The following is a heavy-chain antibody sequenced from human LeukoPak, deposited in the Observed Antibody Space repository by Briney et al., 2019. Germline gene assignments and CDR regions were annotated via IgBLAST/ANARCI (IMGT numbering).Heavy chain of an antibody. Sequence: GASVKVSCKASGYTFTSYYMHWVRQAPGQGLEWMGRIHPKTGGTNYAQNFLGRVTMTRDASISTAYMELSRLRSDDTAVYYCAAFDSTGFYYMGFDSWGQGTLVTASS. J-gene: IGHJ4*02. CDR2: IHPKTGGT. V-gene: IGHV1-2*06. CDR3: AAFDSTGFYYMGFDS. CDR1: GYTFTSYY. D-gene: IGHD3-22*01.